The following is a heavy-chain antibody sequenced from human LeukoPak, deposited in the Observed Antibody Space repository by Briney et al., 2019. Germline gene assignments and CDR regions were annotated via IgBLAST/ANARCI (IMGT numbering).Heavy chain of an antibody. V-gene: IGHV6-1*01. CDR1: GDSVSSDSSA. J-gene: IGHJ4*02. CDR3: ARGGHPEY. D-gene: IGHD6-25*01. CDR2: TYYRSKWYN. Sequence: SQTLSLTCAISGDSVSSDSSAWNCFRQSPSRGLEWLGSTYYRSKWYNDYAVSVKSRITINPDTSKNQFSLQLNSVTPADAGVYFCARGGHPEYWGQGTLVTVSS.